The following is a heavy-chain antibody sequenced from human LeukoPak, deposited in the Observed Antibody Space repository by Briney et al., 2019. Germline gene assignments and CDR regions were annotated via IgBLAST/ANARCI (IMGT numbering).Heavy chain of an antibody. CDR3: ARGPSRVRGVYTGDH. D-gene: IGHD3-10*01. Sequence: PGGSLRLSCAASGFTFSDHHMDWVRQAPGKGLEWVGRVRDKARSYTTEYAASVKGRFTISRDESKNSLNLQMNSLKTEDTAVYYCARGPSRVRGVYTGDHWGQGTLVTVSS. CDR1: GFTFSDHH. V-gene: IGHV3-72*01. J-gene: IGHJ4*02. CDR2: VRDKARSYTT.